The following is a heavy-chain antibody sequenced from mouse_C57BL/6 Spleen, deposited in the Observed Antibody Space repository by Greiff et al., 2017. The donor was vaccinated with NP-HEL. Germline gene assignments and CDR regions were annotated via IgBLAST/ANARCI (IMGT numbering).Heavy chain of an antibody. Sequence: VQLQQPGAELVKPGASVKMSCKASGYTFTSYWITWVKQRPGQGLEWIGDIYPGSGSTNYNEKFKSKATLTVDTSSSTAYMQLSSLTSEDSAVYYCARGMVTTGGNYAMDYWGQGTSVTVSS. J-gene: IGHJ4*01. CDR3: ARGMVTTGGNYAMDY. D-gene: IGHD2-2*01. CDR1: GYTFTSYW. CDR2: IYPGSGST. V-gene: IGHV1-55*01.